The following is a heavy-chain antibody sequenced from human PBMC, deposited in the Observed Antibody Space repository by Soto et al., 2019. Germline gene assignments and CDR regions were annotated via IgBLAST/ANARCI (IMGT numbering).Heavy chain of an antibody. CDR3: ARGDYGGDDY. Sequence: SETLSLTCTVSGGSVSSGSYYWSWIRQPPGKGLEWIGYIYYSGSTNYNPSLKSRVTISVDTSKNQFSLKLSSVTAADTAVYYCARGDYGGDDYWGQGTLVTVSS. D-gene: IGHD4-17*01. V-gene: IGHV4-61*01. J-gene: IGHJ4*02. CDR2: IYYSGST. CDR1: GGSVSSGSYY.